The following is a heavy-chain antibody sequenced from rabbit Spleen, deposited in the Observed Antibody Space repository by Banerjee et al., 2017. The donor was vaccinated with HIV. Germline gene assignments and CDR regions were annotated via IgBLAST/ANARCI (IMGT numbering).Heavy chain of an antibody. V-gene: IGHV1S40*01. J-gene: IGHJ3*01. CDR1: GFASSNKAV. CDR3: ARVSETSGCGEDL. D-gene: IGHD4-1*01. Sequence: QALEESGGDLLKPGESLTLPRKASGFASSNKAVMCWVRQAPEKGLEWIACIDTGSSGVNYFATWAKGRFTISKPSSTTLTLPMTTITVAATATYYCARVSETSGCGEDLWGQGTLVTVS. CDR2: IDTGSSGVN.